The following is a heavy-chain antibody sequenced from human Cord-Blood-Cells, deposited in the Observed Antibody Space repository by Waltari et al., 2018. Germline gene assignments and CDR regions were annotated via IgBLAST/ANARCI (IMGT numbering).Heavy chain of an antibody. CDR3: GTFDI. CDR1: GYTFTSYY. Sequence: VQLVQSGAEVKKPGASGKVSFKASGYTFTSYYMHWVRQAPGQGLEWMGLINPSGGSTSYAQKFQGRATMTRDTSTSTVYMELSSLRSEDTAVCYCGTFDIWGQGTMVTVSS. V-gene: IGHV1-46*01. J-gene: IGHJ3*02. CDR2: INPSGGST.